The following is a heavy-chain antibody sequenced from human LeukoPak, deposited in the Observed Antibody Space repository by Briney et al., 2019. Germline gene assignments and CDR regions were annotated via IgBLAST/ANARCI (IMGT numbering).Heavy chain of an antibody. J-gene: IGHJ6*03. CDR3: ARRPRGGTQYYYYYMDV. Sequence: ASVKVSCKASGGTFSSYAISWVRQAPGQGLEWMGWINPNSGGTNYAQKFQGRVTMTRDTSISTAYMELSRLRSDDTAVYYCARRPRGGTQYYYYYMDVWGKGTTVTVSS. D-gene: IGHD4-23*01. V-gene: IGHV1-2*02. CDR2: INPNSGGT. CDR1: GGTFSSYA.